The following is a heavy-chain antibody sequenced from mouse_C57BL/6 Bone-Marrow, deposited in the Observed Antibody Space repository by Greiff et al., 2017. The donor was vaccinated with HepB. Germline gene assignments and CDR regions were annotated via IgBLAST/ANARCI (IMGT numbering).Heavy chain of an antibody. D-gene: IGHD1-1*01. Sequence: EVNVVESGGGLVQPGGSLSLSCAASGFTFTDYYMSWVRQPPGKALEWLGFIRNKANGYTTEYSASVKGRFTISRDNSQSILYLQMNALRAEDSATYYCARGDYYGSSLYWYFDVWGTGTTVTVSS. CDR1: GFTFTDYY. V-gene: IGHV7-3*01. CDR2: IRNKANGYTT. J-gene: IGHJ1*03. CDR3: ARGDYYGSSLYWYFDV.